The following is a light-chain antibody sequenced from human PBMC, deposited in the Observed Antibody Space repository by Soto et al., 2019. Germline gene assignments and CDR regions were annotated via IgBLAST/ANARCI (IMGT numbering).Light chain of an antibody. V-gene: IGLV3-21*04. Sequence: SYELAQPPSVSVAPGKTATIPCGGNDIGSKSAHWYQQKPGQAPVLVISYDRDRPSGIPERFSGSNSGHTATLTISRVEAGDEADYYCQVYDSSSDLVVFGGGTKVTVL. CDR2: YDR. CDR1: DIGSKS. CDR3: QVYDSSSDLVV. J-gene: IGLJ2*01.